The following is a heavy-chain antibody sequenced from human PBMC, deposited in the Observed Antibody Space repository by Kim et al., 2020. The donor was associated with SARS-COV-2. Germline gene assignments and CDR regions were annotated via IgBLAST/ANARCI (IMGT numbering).Heavy chain of an antibody. V-gene: IGHV3-23*01. D-gene: IGHD2-15*01. J-gene: IGHJ3*01. CDR2: ISGSGTTT. CDR1: GFTFGTNA. CDR3: AKGGRWTDAYDV. Sequence: GGSLRLSCAASGFTFGTNAMSWVRQAPGKGLEWVSTISGSGTTTYYADSVRGRFTISRDNSRNTVYLQMNSLKAEDTAVYYCAKGGRWTDAYDVWGQGTMVTVSS.